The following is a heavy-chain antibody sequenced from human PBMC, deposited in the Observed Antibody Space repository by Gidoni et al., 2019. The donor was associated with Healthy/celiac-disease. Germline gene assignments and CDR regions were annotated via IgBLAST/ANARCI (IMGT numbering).Heavy chain of an antibody. D-gene: IGHD3-22*01. CDR1: GGSFSGYY. J-gene: IGHJ4*02. CDR3: ARGYYYDSSGYQPPFFDY. V-gene: IGHV4-34*01. Sequence: QVQLQQWGAGLLKPSETLSLTCAVYGGSFSGYYWRWIRQPPGKGLEWIGEINHSGSTNYNPSLKSRVTISVDTSKNQFSLKLSSVTAADTAVYYCARGYYYDSSGYQPPFFDYWGQGTLVTVSS. CDR2: INHSGST.